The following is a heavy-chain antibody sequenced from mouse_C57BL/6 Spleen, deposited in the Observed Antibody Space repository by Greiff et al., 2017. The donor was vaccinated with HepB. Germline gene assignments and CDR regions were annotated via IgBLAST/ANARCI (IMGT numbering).Heavy chain of an antibody. V-gene: IGHV1-81*01. CDR2: IYPRSGNT. J-gene: IGHJ1*03. D-gene: IGHD1-1*01. Sequence: QVQLQQSGAELARPGASVKLSCKASGYTFTSYGISWVKQRTGQGLEWIGEIYPRSGNTYYNEKFKGKATLTADKSSRTAYMELRSLTSEDSAVYFCARSDGSSFVGYFDVWGTGTTVTVSS. CDR1: GYTFTSYG. CDR3: ARSDGSSFVGYFDV.